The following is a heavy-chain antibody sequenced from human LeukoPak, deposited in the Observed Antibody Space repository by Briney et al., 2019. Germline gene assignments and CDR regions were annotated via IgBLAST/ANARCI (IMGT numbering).Heavy chain of an antibody. J-gene: IGHJ4*02. Sequence: ASVKVSCKASGYTITSYGISWVRQAPGQGLEWMGRINPNSGGTNYAQKFQGRVTMTRDTSISTAYMQLSRLRSDDTAVYYCAREDCSSTSCYWGVDYWGQGTLVTVSS. CDR3: AREDCSSTSCYWGVDY. D-gene: IGHD2-2*01. CDR1: GYTITSYG. V-gene: IGHV1-2*06. CDR2: INPNSGGT.